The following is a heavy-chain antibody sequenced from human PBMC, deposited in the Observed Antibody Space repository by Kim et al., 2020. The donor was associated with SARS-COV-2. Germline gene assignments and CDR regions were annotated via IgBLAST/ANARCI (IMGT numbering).Heavy chain of an antibody. Sequence: GRFTIIRDNAKNSLYLQMNSLRAEDTAVYYCARDPGYYDRSGYYLLPLMDVWGQGTTVTVSS. V-gene: IGHV3-11*06. J-gene: IGHJ6*02. D-gene: IGHD3-22*01. CDR3: ARDPGYYDRSGYYLLPLMDV.